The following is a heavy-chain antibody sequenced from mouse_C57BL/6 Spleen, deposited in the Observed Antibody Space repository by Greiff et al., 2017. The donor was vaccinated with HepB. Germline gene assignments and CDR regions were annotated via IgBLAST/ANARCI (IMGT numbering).Heavy chain of an antibody. CDR2: IDPSDSYT. J-gene: IGHJ3*01. CDR3: ASSPEGFAY. CDR1: GYTFTSYW. D-gene: IGHD6-1*01. V-gene: IGHV1-69*01. Sequence: VQLQQPGAELVMPGASVKLSCKASGYTFTSYWMHWVKQRPGQGLEWIGEIDPSDSYTNYNQKFKGKSTLTVDKSSSTAYMQLSSLTSEDSAVYYCASSPEGFAYWGQGTLVTVSA.